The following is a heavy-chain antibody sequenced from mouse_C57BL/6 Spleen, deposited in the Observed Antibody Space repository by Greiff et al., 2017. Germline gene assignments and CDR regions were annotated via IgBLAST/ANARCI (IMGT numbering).Heavy chain of an antibody. J-gene: IGHJ4*01. CDR1: GYSITSGYD. Sequence: EVQLVESGPGMVKPSQSLSLTCTVTGYSITSGYDWHWIRHFPGNKLEWMGYISNSGSTNYNPSLKSRISITHDTSKNHFVLKLNSVTTEDTATYYCARGEYAMDYWGQGTSVTVSS. V-gene: IGHV3-1*01. CDR2: ISNSGST. CDR3: ARGEYAMDY.